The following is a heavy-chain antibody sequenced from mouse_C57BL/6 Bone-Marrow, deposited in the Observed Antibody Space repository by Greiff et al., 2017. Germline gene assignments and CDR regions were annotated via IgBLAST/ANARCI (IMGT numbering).Heavy chain of an antibody. V-gene: IGHV1-54*01. Sequence: QVQLQQSGAELVRPGTSVKVSCKASGYAFTNYLIEWVKQRPGQGLAWIGVINPGSGGTNYNEKFKGKATLTADKSSSTAYMQLSSLTSEDSAVYCCAKLGPYYYAMDYWGQGTSVTVSS. D-gene: IGHD4-1*01. CDR1: GYAFTNYL. CDR2: INPGSGGT. J-gene: IGHJ4*01. CDR3: AKLGPYYYAMDY.